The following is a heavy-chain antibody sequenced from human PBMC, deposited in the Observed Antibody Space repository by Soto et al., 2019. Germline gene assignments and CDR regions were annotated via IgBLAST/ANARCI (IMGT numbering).Heavy chain of an antibody. CDR1: GFTFSNYA. D-gene: IGHD6-13*01. CDR3: AKDQGSSWYEIDY. V-gene: IGHV3-23*01. J-gene: IGHJ4*02. Sequence: EVQLLESGGGLVQPGGSLRLSCAASGFTFSNYAVTWVRQAPGKGLEWVSTISGSGGSTYYADSVKGRFTISRDNSMNTRYLQMNSLRAEDTAVYYCAKDQGSSWYEIDYWGQGTLVTVSS. CDR2: ISGSGGST.